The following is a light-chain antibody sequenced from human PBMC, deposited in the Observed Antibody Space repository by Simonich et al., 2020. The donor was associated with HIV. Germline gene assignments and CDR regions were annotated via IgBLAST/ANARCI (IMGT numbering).Light chain of an antibody. CDR1: QDITNS. J-gene: IGKJ4*01. V-gene: IGKV1-33*01. Sequence: DSQMTQSPSSPSASVGDRVTITCQASQDITNSLNWYQQKSGKAPKVLIYDASNLETGVPLRFSGSRSGTNFTFTISSLQAEDIATYYCQQNDDLPLTFGGGTKVEIK. CDR3: QQNDDLPLT. CDR2: DAS.